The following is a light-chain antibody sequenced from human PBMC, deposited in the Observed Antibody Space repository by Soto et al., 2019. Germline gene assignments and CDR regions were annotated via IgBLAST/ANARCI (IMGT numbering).Light chain of an antibody. CDR2: WAS. CDR3: QQYFRPRT. CDR1: QSVLYSSNNKNY. Sequence: DIVMTQSPDSLAVSLGERATINCKSSQSVLYSSNNKNYLAWYQQKPGQPPKLLIYWASTRESGVPDRFSGSGSGTHFTLAISSLQAEDVAVYCCQQYFRPRTFGQGTKVEIK. V-gene: IGKV4-1*01. J-gene: IGKJ1*01.